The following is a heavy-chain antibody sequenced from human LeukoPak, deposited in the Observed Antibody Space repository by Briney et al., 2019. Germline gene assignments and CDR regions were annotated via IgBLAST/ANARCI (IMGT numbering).Heavy chain of an antibody. V-gene: IGHV1-2*02. CDR2: INPNSGGT. D-gene: IGHD2-2*01. J-gene: IGHJ4*02. CDR3: ARTTYCSSTGCRKGFDY. CDR1: GYTFTGYY. Sequence: ASVKVSCKASGYTFTGYYMHWVRQAPGQGLEWMGWINPNSGGTNYAQKFQGRVTMTRDTSISTAYMELSRLRSDDTAVYYCARTTYCSSTGCRKGFDYWGQGTLVTVSS.